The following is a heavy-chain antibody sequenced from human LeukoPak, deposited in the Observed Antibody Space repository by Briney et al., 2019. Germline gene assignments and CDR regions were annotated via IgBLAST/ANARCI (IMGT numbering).Heavy chain of an antibody. CDR2: IYYSGST. CDR3: ARDRYDFWSGYCYGMDV. Sequence: PSETLSLTCTVSGGSISSGGYYWSWIRQHPGKGLEWIGYIYYSGSTYYNPSLKSRVTISVDTSKNQFSLKLSSVTAADTAVYYCARDRYDFWSGYCYGMDVWGQGTTVTVSS. D-gene: IGHD3-3*01. J-gene: IGHJ6*02. V-gene: IGHV4-31*03. CDR1: GGSISSGGYY.